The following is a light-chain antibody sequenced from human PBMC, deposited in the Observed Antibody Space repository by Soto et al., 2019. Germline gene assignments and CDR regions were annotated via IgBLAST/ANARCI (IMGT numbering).Light chain of an antibody. CDR2: DVS. CDR3: CSYTDSGTLV. V-gene: IGLV2-14*01. J-gene: IGLJ2*01. CDR1: RNDVGGYNY. Sequence: QSALTQPASVSGSPGQSITISCTGTRNDVGGYNYVSWYQQHPGKAPKLMINDVSDRPSGVSNRFSGSKSGNTASLTISGLQAEDGADYYCCSYTDSGTLVFGGGTKLTVL.